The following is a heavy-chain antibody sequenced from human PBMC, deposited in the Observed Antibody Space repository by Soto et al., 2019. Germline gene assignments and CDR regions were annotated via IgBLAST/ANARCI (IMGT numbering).Heavy chain of an antibody. J-gene: IGHJ4*02. D-gene: IGHD4-17*01. CDR2: ISYDGSNK. CDR1: GFTFSSYG. V-gene: IGHV3-30*18. CDR3: AKDGPYGDYADYYFDY. Sequence: VQLVESGGGVVQPGRSLRLSCAASGFTFSSYGMHWVRQAPGKGLEWVAVISYDGSNKYYADSVKGRFTISRDNSKNTLYLQMNSLRAEDTAVYYCAKDGPYGDYADYYFDYWGQGTLVTVSS.